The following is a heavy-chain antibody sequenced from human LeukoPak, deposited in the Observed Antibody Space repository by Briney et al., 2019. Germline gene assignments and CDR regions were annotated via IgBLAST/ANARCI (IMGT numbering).Heavy chain of an antibody. J-gene: IGHJ3*02. CDR3: ARDRFPGTSIVDAFDI. Sequence: GASVKVSCXASGYTFTSYYMHWVRQAPGQGLEWMGIINPSGGSTSYAQKFQGRVTMTRGTSTSTVYMELSSLRSEDTAVYYCARDRFPGTSIVDAFDIWGQGTMVTVSS. CDR1: GYTFTSYY. D-gene: IGHD1-7*01. V-gene: IGHV1-46*01. CDR2: INPSGGST.